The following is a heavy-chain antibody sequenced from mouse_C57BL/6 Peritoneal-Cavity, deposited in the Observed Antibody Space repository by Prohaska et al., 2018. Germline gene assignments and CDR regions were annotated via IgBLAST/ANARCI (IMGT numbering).Heavy chain of an antibody. CDR2: IDPNSGGT. J-gene: IGHJ3*01. V-gene: IGHV1-72*01. CDR3: ARWGYYGSSSLAY. Sequence: GKQRPGRGLEWIGRIDPNSGGTKYNEKFKSKATLTVDKPSSTAYMQLISLTSEDSAVSYCARWGYYGSSSLAYWGQGTMVTVSA. D-gene: IGHD1-1*01.